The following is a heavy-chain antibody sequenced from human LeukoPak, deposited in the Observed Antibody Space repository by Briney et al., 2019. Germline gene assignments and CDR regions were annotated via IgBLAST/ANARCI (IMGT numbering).Heavy chain of an antibody. D-gene: IGHD4-23*01. Sequence: GGSLRLSCAASGFTLSGIWMRWVGQAQGKGGGGGAKKKQDGSEKYYVASVKGRFTISRDNAKNSLYLQMNSLRAEDTAVYYCARDNPPMVVTGRADYWGQGTLVTVSS. J-gene: IGHJ4*02. CDR2: KKQDGSEK. CDR3: ARDNPPMVVTGRADY. CDR1: GFTLSGIW. V-gene: IGHV3-7*01.